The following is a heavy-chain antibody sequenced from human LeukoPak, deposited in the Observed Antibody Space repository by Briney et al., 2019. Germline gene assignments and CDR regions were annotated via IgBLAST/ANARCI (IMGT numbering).Heavy chain of an antibody. V-gene: IGHV4-59*01. J-gene: IGHJ4*02. CDR1: GGSISSYY. D-gene: IGHD3-3*01. CDR3: ARATIFGVVIAFDY. Sequence: PSETLSLTCTVSGGSISSYYWSWIRQPPGKGLEWIGYIYYSGSTNYNPSLKSRVTISVDTSKNQFSLKLSSVTAADTAVYYCARATIFGVVIAFDYWGQGTLVTVSS. CDR2: IYYSGST.